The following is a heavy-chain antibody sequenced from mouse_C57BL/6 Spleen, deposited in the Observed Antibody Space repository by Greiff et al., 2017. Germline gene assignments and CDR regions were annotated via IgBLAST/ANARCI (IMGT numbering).Heavy chain of an antibody. CDR3: ARYYYGSSYGAMDY. V-gene: IGHV1-54*01. Sequence: VQLQQSGAELVRPGTSVKVSCKASGYAFTNYLIEWVKQRPGQGLEWIGVINPGSGGTNYNEKFKGKATLTADKSSSTAYVQLSSLTSEDSAVYVCARYYYGSSYGAMDYWGQGTSVTVSS. CDR1: GYAFTNYL. D-gene: IGHD1-1*01. CDR2: INPGSGGT. J-gene: IGHJ4*01.